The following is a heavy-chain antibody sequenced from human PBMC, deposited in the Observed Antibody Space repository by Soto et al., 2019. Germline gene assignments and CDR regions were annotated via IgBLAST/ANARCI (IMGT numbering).Heavy chain of an antibody. CDR1: GFTFSSYS. CDR3: AVHRGYSGYDSRRAGKPRYGMDV. CDR2: ISSSSTI. J-gene: IGHJ6*02. D-gene: IGHD5-12*01. V-gene: IGHV3-48*02. Sequence: GGSLRLSCAASGFTFSSYSMNWVRQAPGKGLEWVSYISSSSTIYYADSVKGRFTISRDNAKNSPYLQMNSLRDEDTAVYYCAVHRGYSGYDSRRAGKPRYGMDVWGQGTTVTVSS.